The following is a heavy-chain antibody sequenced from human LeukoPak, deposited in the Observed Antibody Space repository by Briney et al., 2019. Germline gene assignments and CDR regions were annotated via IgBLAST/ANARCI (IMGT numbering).Heavy chain of an antibody. CDR2: INIGGTNT. CDR1: GFTFSKAW. V-gene: IGHV3-11*01. J-gene: IGHJ5*02. Sequence: KPGGSLRLSCAASGFTFSKAWMSWVRQATGKGLEWLSYINIGGTNTHYADSVKGRFTISRDNAKKSLYLEMNNLRAEDTAVYYCATDGAGFDTWGQGVLVTVSS. CDR3: ATDGAGFDT.